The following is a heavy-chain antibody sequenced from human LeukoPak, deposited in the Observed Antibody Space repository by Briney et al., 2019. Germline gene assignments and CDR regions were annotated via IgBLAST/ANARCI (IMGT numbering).Heavy chain of an antibody. V-gene: IGHV3-23*01. Sequence: GGSLRLSCAASGFTFSSYAMSWVRQAPGKGLEWVSAISGSGGSTYYADSVKGRFTISRDNSKNTLYLQMNSLRAEDTAVYYCARVGGSSDSSGYSFDYWGQGTLVTVSS. CDR1: GFTFSSYA. CDR3: ARVGGSSDSSGYSFDY. D-gene: IGHD3-22*01. CDR2: ISGSGGST. J-gene: IGHJ4*02.